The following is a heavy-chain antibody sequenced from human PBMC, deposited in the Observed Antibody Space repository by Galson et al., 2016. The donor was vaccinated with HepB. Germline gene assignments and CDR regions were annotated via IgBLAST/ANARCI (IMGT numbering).Heavy chain of an antibody. V-gene: IGHV5-51*01. CDR1: GYDFTSHR. Sequence: GAEVKKPGESLRISCKASGYDFTSHRIGWVRQMSGKGLEWMGIIYPGDLDTRYSPSFQGQVTISSDKSINTAYLQWSSLKASDTAMHYCATATTLDYFDYWGLGTLVTVSS. CDR3: ATATTLDYFDY. D-gene: IGHD6-25*01. J-gene: IGHJ4*02. CDR2: IYPGDLDT.